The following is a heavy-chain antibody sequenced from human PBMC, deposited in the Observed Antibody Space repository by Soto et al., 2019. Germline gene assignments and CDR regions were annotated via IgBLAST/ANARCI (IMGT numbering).Heavy chain of an antibody. CDR2: ISGSGGST. D-gene: IGHD4-17*01. V-gene: IGHV3-23*01. CDR1: GFTFISYA. CDR3: AKVGITVTTLRSFFFDI. J-gene: IGHJ3*02. Sequence: WGSLRLACAASGFTFISYAISCVRHSPLKWREWVSAISGSGGSTYYADSVKGRFTISRDNSKNTLYLQMNSLRAEDTAVYYCAKVGITVTTLRSFFFDIWGQGTMVTVSS.